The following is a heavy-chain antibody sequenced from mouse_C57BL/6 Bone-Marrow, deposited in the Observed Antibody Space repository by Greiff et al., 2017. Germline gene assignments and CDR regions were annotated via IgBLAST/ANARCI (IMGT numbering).Heavy chain of an antibody. CDR1: GFNIKDDY. Sequence: EVQLQQSGAELVRPGASVKLSCTASGFNIKDDYMHWVKQRPEQGLEWIGWIDPENGDTEYATKFQGKATITADTSSNTAYLQLSSLTSEDTAVYYCTTSYLLDYWGQGTTLTVSS. V-gene: IGHV14-4*01. D-gene: IGHD5-5*01. J-gene: IGHJ2*01. CDR2: IDPENGDT. CDR3: TTSYLLDY.